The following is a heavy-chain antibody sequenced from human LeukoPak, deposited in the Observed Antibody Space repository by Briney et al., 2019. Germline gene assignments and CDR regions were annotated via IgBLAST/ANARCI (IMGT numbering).Heavy chain of an antibody. CDR1: GFTFNSHH. CDR2: ICSRSIAI. J-gene: IGHJ4*02. CDR3: ARDRPNWVIDC. V-gene: IGHV3-48*02. Sequence: GGALRVSCAAPGFTFNSHHMKSVRQAPGKGLEWVSYICSRSIAIYYADSVKGRFTMSRDNAKNSLYLQMNRLRDEDTAVYYCARDRPNWVIDCCGQGSLVTVSS. D-gene: IGHD7-27*01.